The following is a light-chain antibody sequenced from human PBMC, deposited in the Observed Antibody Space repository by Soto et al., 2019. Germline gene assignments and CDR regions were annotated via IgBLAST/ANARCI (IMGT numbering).Light chain of an antibody. CDR1: NSDIGGYNY. V-gene: IGLV2-11*01. Sequence: QSALTQPRSVSGSPGQSVTISCTGTNSDIGGYNYVSWYQQHPGKAPKVMIYDVSRRPSGVPDRFSGSKSGNTASLTISGLQAEDEADYFWCSYAGTSTFWVFGGGTKVTVL. CDR2: DVS. CDR3: CSYAGTSTFWV. J-gene: IGLJ3*02.